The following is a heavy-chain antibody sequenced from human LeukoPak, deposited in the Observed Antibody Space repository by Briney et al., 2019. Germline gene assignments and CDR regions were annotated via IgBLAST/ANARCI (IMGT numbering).Heavy chain of an antibody. CDR3: ARHSEDYDFWSGYYKGSKDYYYYGMDV. V-gene: IGHV5-51*01. D-gene: IGHD3-3*01. Sequence: GESLKISCKGSGYSFTSYWIGWVRQMPGKGLEWMGIIYPGDSDTRDSPSFQGQVTISADKSISTAYLQWSSLKASDTAMYYCARHSEDYDFWSGYYKGSKDYYYYGMDVWGQGTTVTVSS. J-gene: IGHJ6*02. CDR1: GYSFTSYW. CDR2: IYPGDSDT.